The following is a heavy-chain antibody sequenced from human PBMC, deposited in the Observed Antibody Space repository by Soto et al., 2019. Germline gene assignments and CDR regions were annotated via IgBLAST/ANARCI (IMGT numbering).Heavy chain of an antibody. CDR2: IIPIFGTA. V-gene: IGHV1-69*01. CDR1: GGTFSSYA. Sequence: QVQLVQSGAEVKKPGSSVKVSCKAYGGTFSSYAISWVRQAPGQGLEWMGGIIPIFGTANYAKKFQGRVTITADESPSTANMALSSLRSEDTAVYYCASVSSSGWYERSGYYYYGMDVWGQGTTVTVSS. J-gene: IGHJ6*02. D-gene: IGHD6-19*01. CDR3: ASVSSSGWYERSGYYYYGMDV.